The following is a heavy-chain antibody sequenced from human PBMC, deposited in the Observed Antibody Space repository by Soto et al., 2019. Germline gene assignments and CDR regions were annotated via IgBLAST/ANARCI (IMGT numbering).Heavy chain of an antibody. D-gene: IGHD3-22*01. CDR1: GYAFTSYY. Sequence: ASVKVSCKASGYAFTSYYMHWVRQAPGQGLEWMGIINPSGGSTSYAQKFQGRVTMTRDTSTSTVYMELSSLRSEDTAVYYCASVPYYYDSSGYYLFDYWGQGTLVTVSS. CDR2: INPSGGST. V-gene: IGHV1-46*01. CDR3: ASVPYYYDSSGYYLFDY. J-gene: IGHJ4*02.